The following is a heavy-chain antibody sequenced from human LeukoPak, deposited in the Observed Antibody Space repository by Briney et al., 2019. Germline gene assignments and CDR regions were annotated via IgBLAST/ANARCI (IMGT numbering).Heavy chain of an antibody. CDR1: GFTFSSYT. CDR2: ISSSGSYI. V-gene: IGHV3-21*01. J-gene: IGHJ4*02. CDR3: AREPTGSGSYYNKFDY. D-gene: IGHD3-10*01. Sequence: PGGSLRLSCAASGFTFSSYTMDWVRQAPGKGLEWVSSISSSGSYIYYADSVKGRFTISGDNAKNSLYLQLNSLSAEDTAVYFCAREPTGSGSYYNKFDYWGQGTLVTVSS.